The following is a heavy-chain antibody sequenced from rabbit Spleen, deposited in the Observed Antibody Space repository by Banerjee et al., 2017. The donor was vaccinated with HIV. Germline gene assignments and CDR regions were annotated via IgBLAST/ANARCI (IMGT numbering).Heavy chain of an antibody. Sequence: QQQLVESGGGLVKPGASLTLTCKASGVSFSSGYDMCWVRQAPGKGLEWIGDIYPVFGIRNYANGVQGRFTISSDNAQNTVDLQMHSLTAADTATYFCARNANGGWDLWGPGTLVTVS. V-gene: IGHV1S43*01. J-gene: IGHJ4*01. D-gene: IGHD4-1*01. CDR1: GVSFSSGYD. CDR2: IYPVFGIR. CDR3: ARNANGGWDL.